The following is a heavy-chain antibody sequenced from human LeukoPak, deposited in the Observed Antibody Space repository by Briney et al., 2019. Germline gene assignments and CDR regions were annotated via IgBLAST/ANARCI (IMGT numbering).Heavy chain of an antibody. CDR3: ARDRYGDGFAHFDY. D-gene: IGHD5-24*01. Sequence: ASVKVSCKASGYTFTGYYMHWMRQAPGQGLEWMGWITPSDGANYAQKFQGRVTMTRDTSMSTAYMDLNRLTSDDTAVYFCARDRYGDGFAHFDYWGQGTLVTVSS. J-gene: IGHJ4*02. V-gene: IGHV1-2*02. CDR2: ITPSDGA. CDR1: GYTFTGYY.